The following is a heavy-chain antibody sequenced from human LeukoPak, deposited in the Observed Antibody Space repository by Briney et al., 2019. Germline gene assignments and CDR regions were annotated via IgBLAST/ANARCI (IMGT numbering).Heavy chain of an antibody. Sequence: ASVKVSCKASGFTFTDYFMHWVRQAPGQGLEWMGWINPHSGGTNYAQQFQGRVTMTRDTSIGTAYMELSRLRSDDTAVYYCARISISNAPDYWGQGTLVTVSS. CDR1: GFTFTDYF. D-gene: IGHD3-3*02. CDR2: INPHSGGT. J-gene: IGHJ4*02. CDR3: ARISISNAPDY. V-gene: IGHV1-2*02.